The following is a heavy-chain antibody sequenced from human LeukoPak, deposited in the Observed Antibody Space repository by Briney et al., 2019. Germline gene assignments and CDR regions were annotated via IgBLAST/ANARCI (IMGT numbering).Heavy chain of an antibody. CDR2: IIPIFGTA. Sequence: SVKVSCKASGGTFSSYAISWVRQAPGQGLEWMGGIIPIFGTANYAQKFQGRVTITADESTSTAYMELSSLRSEDTAVYYCASALSSSSGYYYYYGMDVWGQGTTVTVSS. CDR1: GGTFSSYA. CDR3: ASALSSSSGYYYYYGMDV. J-gene: IGHJ6*02. V-gene: IGHV1-69*13. D-gene: IGHD6-6*01.